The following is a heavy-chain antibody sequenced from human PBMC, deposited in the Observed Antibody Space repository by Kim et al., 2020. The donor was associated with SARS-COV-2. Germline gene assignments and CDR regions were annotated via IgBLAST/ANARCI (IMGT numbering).Heavy chain of an antibody. Sequence: SDTLSLTCAVSGDSLTNYFWSWIRQPAGRGLEWVGRMFTSGNTAYNPSLKSRVTMSLDTSKNQVSLKLTSVTAADTAVYYCARGLRERGGYDGGSEIWG. D-gene: IGHD5-12*01. V-gene: IGHV4-4*07. CDR2: MFTSGNT. CDR1: GDSLTNYF. CDR3: ARGLRERGGYDGGSEI. J-gene: IGHJ3*02.